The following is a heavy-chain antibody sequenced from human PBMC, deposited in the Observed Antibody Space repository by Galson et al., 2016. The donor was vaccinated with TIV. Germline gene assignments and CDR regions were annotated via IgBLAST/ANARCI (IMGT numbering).Heavy chain of an antibody. CDR1: EFTFSDYT. D-gene: IGHD2-15*01. CDR2: ISCEGATK. Sequence: SLRLSCAASEFTFSDYTLHWVRQAPGKGLEWVAVISCEGATKHYADSVQGRFTIARDNSKNTLYLQMDSLRTEDAAVYYCARARYCSGCSCFIIDCWGQGTLVTVSS. J-gene: IGHJ4*02. V-gene: IGHV3-30*01. CDR3: ARARYCSGCSCFIIDC.